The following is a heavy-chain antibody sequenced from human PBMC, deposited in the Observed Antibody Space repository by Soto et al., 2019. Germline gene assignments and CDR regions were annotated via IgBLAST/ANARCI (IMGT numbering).Heavy chain of an antibody. Sequence: SETLSLTCTVSGGSISSSSYYWGWIRQPPGKGLEWIGTIYYSGSTFYNPSLKSRVTISVDTSKNQFSLKLSSVTAADTAVYYCARVESYSSFDYWGQGTLVTVSS. D-gene: IGHD1-26*01. CDR2: IYYSGST. CDR3: ARVESYSSFDY. CDR1: GGSISSSSYY. V-gene: IGHV4-39*07. J-gene: IGHJ4*02.